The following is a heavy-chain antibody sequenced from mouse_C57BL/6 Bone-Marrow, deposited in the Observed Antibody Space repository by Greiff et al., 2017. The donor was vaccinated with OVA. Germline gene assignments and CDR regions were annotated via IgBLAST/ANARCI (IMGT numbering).Heavy chain of an antibody. Sequence: EVQLQQSGPELVKPGASVKIPCKASGYTFTDYNMDWVKQSHGKSLEWIGDINPNNGGTIYNQKFKGKAILTVDKSSSTAYMELRSLTSEDTAVDYCASTVTTVLARYCYDWGTGTTVTVSS. J-gene: IGHJ1*03. V-gene: IGHV1-18*01. D-gene: IGHD1-1*01. CDR2: INPNNGGT. CDR1: GYTFTDYN. CDR3: ASTVTTVLARYCYD.